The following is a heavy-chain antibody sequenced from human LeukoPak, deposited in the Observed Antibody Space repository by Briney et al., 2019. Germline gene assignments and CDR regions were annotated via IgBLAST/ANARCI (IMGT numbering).Heavy chain of an antibody. CDR2: ISYDGASK. J-gene: IGHJ3*02. V-gene: IGHV3-30*18. Sequence: GGSLRLSCAASGFTFSNYGINWVRQAPGKGLEWVAVISYDGASKYYADSVKGRFTISRDNSKNTLYLQMNSLRAEDTALYYCAKDIRGSGYYDGAFDIWGQGTMVTVSP. CDR1: GFTFSNYG. CDR3: AKDIRGSGYYDGAFDI. D-gene: IGHD3-22*01.